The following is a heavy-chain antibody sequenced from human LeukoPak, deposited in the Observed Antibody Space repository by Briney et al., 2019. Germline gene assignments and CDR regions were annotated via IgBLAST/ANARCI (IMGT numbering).Heavy chain of an antibody. J-gene: IGHJ6*03. V-gene: IGHV1-2*02. CDR2: NNPNTAGT. CDR1: GYTSTGYY. Sequence: ASVKVSCKASGYTSTGYYFHWVRQAPGQGLEWMGWNNPNTAGTNYAQKFLGGVTLTWDTSISTAYMELTRLTSDDTAVYYCATSAGDYRAGHYYYMGVWGKGTSVTVSS. CDR3: ATSAGDYRAGHYYYMGV. D-gene: IGHD4-11*01.